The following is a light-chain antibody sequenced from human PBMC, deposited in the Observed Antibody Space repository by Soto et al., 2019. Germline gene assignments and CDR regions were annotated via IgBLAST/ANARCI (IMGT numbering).Light chain of an antibody. CDR2: DVS. CDR1: SSDVGGYNY. CDR3: SSDTSSSPS. V-gene: IGLV2-14*01. Sequence: VLTQPASVSGSPGQSITISCTGTSSDVGGYNYVSWYQQHPGKAPKLMIYDVSNRPSGVSNRFSGSKSGNTASLTISGLQAEDEADYYCSSDTSSSPSFGTGTKVTVL. J-gene: IGLJ1*01.